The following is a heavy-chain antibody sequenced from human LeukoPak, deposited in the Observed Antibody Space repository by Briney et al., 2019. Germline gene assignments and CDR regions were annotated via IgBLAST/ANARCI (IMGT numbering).Heavy chain of an antibody. V-gene: IGHV4-39*02. D-gene: IGHD3-3*01. CDR2: IYYSGST. CDR1: GGSISSSSYY. J-gene: IGHJ6*03. CDR3: AKDPRLYDFWSGYMDV. Sequence: PSETLSLTCTVSGGSISSSSYYWGWIRQPPGKGLEWIGSIYYSGSTYYNPSLKSRVTISVDTSKNQFSLKLSSVTAADTAVYYCAKDPRLYDFWSGYMDVWGKGTTVTVSS.